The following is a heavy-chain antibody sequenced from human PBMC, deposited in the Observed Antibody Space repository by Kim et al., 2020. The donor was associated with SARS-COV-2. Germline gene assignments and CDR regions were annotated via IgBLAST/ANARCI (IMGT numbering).Heavy chain of an antibody. CDR3: ARDADGDYGTLDP. D-gene: IGHD4-17*01. J-gene: IGHJ5*02. CDR2: IYHSGST. V-gene: IGHV4-4*02. CDR1: GGSISSSNW. Sequence: SETLSLTCAVSGGSISSSNWWSWVRQPPGKGLEWIGEIYHSGSTNYNPSLKSRVTISVDKSKNQFSLKLSSVTAADTAVYYCARDADGDYGTLDPWGQGTLVTVSS.